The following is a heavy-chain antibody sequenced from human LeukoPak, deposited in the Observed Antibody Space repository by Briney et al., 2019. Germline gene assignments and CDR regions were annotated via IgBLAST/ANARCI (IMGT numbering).Heavy chain of an antibody. J-gene: IGHJ5*02. CDR2: ISSSSSYI. V-gene: IGHV3-21*01. Sequence: GGSLRLSCAASGFTFSSYSMNWVRQAPGKGLEWVSSISSSSSYIYYADSVKGRFTISRDNAKNSLYLQMNSLRAEDTAVYYCARDGITMIVPNWLDPWGQGTLVTVSS. D-gene: IGHD3-22*01. CDR1: GFTFSSYS. CDR3: ARDGITMIVPNWLDP.